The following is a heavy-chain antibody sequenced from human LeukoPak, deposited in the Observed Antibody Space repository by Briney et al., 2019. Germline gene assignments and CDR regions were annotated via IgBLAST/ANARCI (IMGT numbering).Heavy chain of an antibody. J-gene: IGHJ4*02. CDR2: IYYSGST. Sequence: SETLSLTCTVSGGSISSSSYYWGWIRQPPGKGLEWIGSIYYSGSTYYNPSLKSRVTISVDTSKNQFSLKLSSVTAADTAVYYCARAGAHYYDSSGYYSDFDYWGQGTLVTVSS. D-gene: IGHD3-22*01. CDR3: ARAGAHYYDSSGYYSDFDY. CDR1: GGSISSSSYY. V-gene: IGHV4-39*01.